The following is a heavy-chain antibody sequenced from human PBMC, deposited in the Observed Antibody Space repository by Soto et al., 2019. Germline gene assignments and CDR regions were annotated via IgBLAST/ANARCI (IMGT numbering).Heavy chain of an antibody. Sequence: EVQLVESGEGLVQPGESLRLYGAASGFTFSSYWMHWIRQAPGKGLVWVSRVSSDGSSTVYATSVKGRLTISRDNAKNTLYLQMNSLSDEGTAVYYCATGLPNYSSFDSWGQGTLVTVSS. CDR3: ATGLPNYSSFDS. J-gene: IGHJ4*02. D-gene: IGHD4-4*01. V-gene: IGHV3-74*01. CDR2: VSSDGSST. CDR1: GFTFSSYW.